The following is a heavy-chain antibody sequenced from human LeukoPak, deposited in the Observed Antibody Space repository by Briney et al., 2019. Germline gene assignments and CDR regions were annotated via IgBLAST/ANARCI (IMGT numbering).Heavy chain of an antibody. CDR3: VREAGYCAPVCVKTNWFDP. CDR2: ISNGKT. CDR1: GFPFSSHA. Sequence: GGSLRLSCAGSGFPFSSHAMSRVRQPQGKGLEWVAAISNGKTYYADSVRGRFAISRDDSTNTVYLHMNSLRDEDTALYHCVREAGYCAPVCVKTNWFDPWGQGTLVTVSS. V-gene: IGHV3-23*01. J-gene: IGHJ5*02. D-gene: IGHD2-15*01.